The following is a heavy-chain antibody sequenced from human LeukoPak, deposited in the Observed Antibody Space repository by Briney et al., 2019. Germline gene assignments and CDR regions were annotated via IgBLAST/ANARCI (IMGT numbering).Heavy chain of an antibody. CDR1: GYTFTSYG. CDR3: ARDSGILTGTDYYYMDV. D-gene: IGHD3-9*01. CDR2: IIPIFGTA. Sequence: SVKVSCKASGYTFTSYGISWVRQAPGQGLEWMGGIIPIFGTANYAQKFQGRVTITADESTSTAYMELSSLRSEDTAVYYRARDSGILTGTDYYYMDVWGKGTTVTISS. J-gene: IGHJ6*03. V-gene: IGHV1-69*13.